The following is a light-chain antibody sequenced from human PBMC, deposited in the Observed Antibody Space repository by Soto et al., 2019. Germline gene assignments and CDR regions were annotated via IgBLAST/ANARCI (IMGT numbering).Light chain of an antibody. Sequence: QSVLTQPASVSGSPGQSITVSCTGTKNSLGSYDLVSWYQKYPDKAPTLLIYEATKRPSGISDRFSGSKSGFTASLTISGLRAEDEAEYYCCSLEGSNALVVFGGGTKLTVL. J-gene: IGLJ2*01. V-gene: IGLV2-23*01. CDR2: EAT. CDR3: CSLEGSNALVV. CDR1: KNSLGSYDL.